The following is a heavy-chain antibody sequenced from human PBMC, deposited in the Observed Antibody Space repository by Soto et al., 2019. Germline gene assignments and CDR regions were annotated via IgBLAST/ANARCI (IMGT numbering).Heavy chain of an antibody. V-gene: IGHV3-48*02. D-gene: IGHD2-21*02. CDR2: ISTSSSTI. CDR3: ARTPTPYCGGDCYADY. J-gene: IGHJ4*02. CDR1: GFTFSSYS. Sequence: GGSPRLSCAASGFTFSSYSMNWVRQAPGKGLEWVSYISTSSSTIYYTDSVKGRFTISRDNAKNSLYLQMNGLRDEDAAVYYCARTPTPYCGGDCYADYWGQGTLVTVSS.